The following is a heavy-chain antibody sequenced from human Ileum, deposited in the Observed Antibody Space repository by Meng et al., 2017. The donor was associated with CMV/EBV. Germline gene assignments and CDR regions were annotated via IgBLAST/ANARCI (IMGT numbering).Heavy chain of an antibody. J-gene: IGHJ4*02. CDR3: ARDKAHDY. CDR1: GFTFSNYA. Sequence: GGSLRLSCTASGFTFSNYAMSWVRQAPGKGLEWVSTITRGADSAYHADSVKGRFTISRDNSKNTLYLQMNSLRAEDTAVYYCARDKAHDYWGQGTLVTVSS. CDR2: ITRGADSA. V-gene: IGHV3-23*01.